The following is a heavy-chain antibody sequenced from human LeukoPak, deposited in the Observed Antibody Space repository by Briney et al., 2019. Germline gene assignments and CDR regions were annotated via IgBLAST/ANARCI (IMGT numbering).Heavy chain of an antibody. Sequence: PGGSLRLSCAASGFTFSSYAMPWVRQAPGKGLEWVAVISYDGSNKYYADSVKGRFTISRDNSKNTLYLQMNSLRAEDTAVYYCARDASSSSPDFDYWGQGTLVTVSS. CDR2: ISYDGSNK. D-gene: IGHD6-6*01. V-gene: IGHV3-30-3*01. CDR1: GFTFSSYA. CDR3: ARDASSSSPDFDY. J-gene: IGHJ4*02.